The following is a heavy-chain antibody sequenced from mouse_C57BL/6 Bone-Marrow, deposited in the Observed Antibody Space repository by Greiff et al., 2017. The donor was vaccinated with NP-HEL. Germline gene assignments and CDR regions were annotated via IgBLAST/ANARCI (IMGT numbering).Heavy chain of an antibody. Sequence: EVKVVESGGDLVKPGGSLKLSCAASGFTFSSYGMSWVRQTPDKRLEWVATISSGGSYTYYPDSVKGRFTISRDNAKNTLYLQMSSLKSEDTAMYYCARHGVGWYFDVWGTGTTVTDSS. V-gene: IGHV5-6*01. CDR1: GFTFSSYG. CDR3: ARHGVGWYFDV. D-gene: IGHD1-3*01. J-gene: IGHJ1*03. CDR2: ISSGGSYT.